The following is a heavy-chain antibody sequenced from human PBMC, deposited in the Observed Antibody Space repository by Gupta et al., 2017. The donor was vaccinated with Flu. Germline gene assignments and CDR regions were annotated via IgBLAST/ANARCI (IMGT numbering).Heavy chain of an antibody. J-gene: IGHJ4*02. CDR3: ARVSDLIAVAGLEY. CDR1: TGYY. V-gene: IGHV1-2*02. D-gene: IGHD6-19*01. Sequence: TGYYMHWVRQAPGQGLEWMGWINPNSGGTNYAQKFQGRVTMTRDTSISTAYMELSRLRSDDTAVYYCARVSDLIAVAGLEYWGQGTLVTVSS. CDR2: INPNSGGT.